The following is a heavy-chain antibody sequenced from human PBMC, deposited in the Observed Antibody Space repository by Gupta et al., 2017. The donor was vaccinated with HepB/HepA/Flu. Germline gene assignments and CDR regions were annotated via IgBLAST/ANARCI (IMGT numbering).Heavy chain of an antibody. D-gene: IGHD2-2*02. CDR1: GGSFSGYY. CDR3: ARGEIVVVPAAISFGAFDI. J-gene: IGHJ3*02. CDR2: INHSGST. Sequence: QVQLQQWGAGLLKPSETLSLTCAVYGGSFSGYYWSWIRQPPGKGLEWIGEINHSGSTNYNPSLKSRVTISVDTSKNQFSLKLSSVTAADTAVYYCARGEIVVVPAAISFGAFDIWGQGTMVTVSS. V-gene: IGHV4-34*01.